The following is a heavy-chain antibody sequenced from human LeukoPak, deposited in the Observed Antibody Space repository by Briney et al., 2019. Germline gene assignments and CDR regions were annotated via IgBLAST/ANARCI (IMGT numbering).Heavy chain of an antibody. CDR2: IYYSGST. CDR1: GGSISSSSYY. D-gene: IGHD6-13*01. J-gene: IGHJ4*02. V-gene: IGHV4-39*01. Sequence: MTSETLSLTCTVSGGSISSSSYYWGWIRQPPGRGLEWIGSIYYSGSTYYNPSLKSRVTISVDTSKNQFSLKLSSVTAADTAVHYCARRLAGTEDYWGQGTLVTVSS. CDR3: ARRLAGTEDY.